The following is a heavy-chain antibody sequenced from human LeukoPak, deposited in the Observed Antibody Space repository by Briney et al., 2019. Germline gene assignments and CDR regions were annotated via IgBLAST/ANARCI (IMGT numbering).Heavy chain of an antibody. D-gene: IGHD4-17*01. CDR2: INPNSGGT. CDR1: GYTFTRYY. Sequence: GASVKVSCKGSGYTFTRYYMHWVGQAAGQGREGMGWINPNSGGTNYAQTFQRSVTMTRDTSISTAYMELSRLRSDDTAVYYCARARTTVSPLDIWGQGTMVTVSS. CDR3: ARARTTVSPLDI. V-gene: IGHV1-2*02. J-gene: IGHJ3*02.